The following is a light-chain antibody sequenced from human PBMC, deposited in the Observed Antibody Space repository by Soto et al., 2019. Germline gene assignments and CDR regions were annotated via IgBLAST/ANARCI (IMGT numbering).Light chain of an antibody. CDR3: QQSYSTPRT. Sequence: DIQLTQSRYSLSASVGDRVTLTCRPSQSISIHLNWYRQKPGKAPKLLIYAASYLQSGVPSRFSGSASGADFTLTISNLQPDDFATYYCQQSYSTPRTFGQGTKVDIK. CDR2: AAS. CDR1: QSISIH. J-gene: IGKJ1*01. V-gene: IGKV1-39*01.